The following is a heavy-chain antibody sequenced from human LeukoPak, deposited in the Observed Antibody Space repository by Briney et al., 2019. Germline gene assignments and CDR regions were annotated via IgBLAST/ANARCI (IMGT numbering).Heavy chain of an antibody. CDR1: GYTFTNYG. Sequence: ASVKVSCKASGYTFTNYGISWVRQAPGQGLEWMGWISAYNGNTNYAQKVQGRVTMTTDTPTSTAYMELRSLRSDDTAVYYCARSGSYFFNWFDPWGQGTLVTVSS. J-gene: IGHJ5*02. CDR3: ARSGSYFFNWFDP. V-gene: IGHV1-18*01. D-gene: IGHD1-26*01. CDR2: ISAYNGNT.